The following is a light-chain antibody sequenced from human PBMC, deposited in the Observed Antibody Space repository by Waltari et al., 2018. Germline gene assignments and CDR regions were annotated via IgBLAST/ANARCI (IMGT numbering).Light chain of an antibody. V-gene: IGKV3-20*01. CDR3: QQCAISPLT. CDR1: QTVSKNY. CDR2: DAY. Sequence: EIVLTQSPGTLSLSPGERATLSCRASQTVSKNYLAWYQQKPGQAPRLLIDDAYNRDTGIPDRFSGSGSGTDFTLTISRLEPEDFAVYYCQQCAISPLTFGGGTKVEI. J-gene: IGKJ4*01.